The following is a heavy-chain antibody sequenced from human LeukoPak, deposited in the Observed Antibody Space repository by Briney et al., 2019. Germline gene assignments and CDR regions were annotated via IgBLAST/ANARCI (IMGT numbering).Heavy chain of an antibody. CDR2: ISSDGSNK. V-gene: IGHV3-30*04. D-gene: IGHD4-17*01. Sequence: GGSLRLSCAASGFTFSSYAMHWVRQAPGKGLEWVAVISSDGSNKYSADSVKGRFTISRDNAKNSLYLQMNSLRAEDTAVYYCARPTVTHSFNAFDIWGQGTMVTVSS. CDR3: ARPTVTHSFNAFDI. J-gene: IGHJ3*02. CDR1: GFTFSSYA.